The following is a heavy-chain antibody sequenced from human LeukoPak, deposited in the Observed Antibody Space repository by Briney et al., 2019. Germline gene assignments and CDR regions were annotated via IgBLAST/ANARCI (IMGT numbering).Heavy chain of an antibody. CDR3: ARSTYYYDSSGYYYVYYFDY. Sequence: GGSLRLSCAASGFTVSSNYMRWVRQAPWKGQEWVSVIYSGGSTYYADSVKGRFTISRDNSKNTLYLQMNSLRAEDTAVYYCARSTYYYDSSGYYYVYYFDYWGQGTLVTVSS. D-gene: IGHD3-22*01. CDR1: GFTVSSNY. CDR2: IYSGGST. V-gene: IGHV3-53*01. J-gene: IGHJ4*02.